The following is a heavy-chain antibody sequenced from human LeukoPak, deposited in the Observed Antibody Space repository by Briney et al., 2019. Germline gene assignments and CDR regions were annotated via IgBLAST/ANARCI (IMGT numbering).Heavy chain of an antibody. Sequence: GASVKVSCKASGYTFTSYGINWVRQAPGQGLEWMGWISAYNGNTNYAQNLQGRVTMTTDTSTSTAYMELRSLRSDDTAVYYCARSFMAYDGRLKNFHYMDVWGKGTTVTVSS. CDR1: GYTFTSYG. J-gene: IGHJ6*03. V-gene: IGHV1-18*01. CDR2: ISAYNGNT. CDR3: ARSFMAYDGRLKNFHYMDV. D-gene: IGHD3-22*01.